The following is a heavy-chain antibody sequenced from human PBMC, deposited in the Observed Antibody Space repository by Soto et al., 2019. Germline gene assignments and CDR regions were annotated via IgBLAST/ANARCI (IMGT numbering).Heavy chain of an antibody. Sequence: GGSLRLSCVASGFTLSSYTMTWVRQAPGKGLEWVSGISDSGGSTYHADSVKGRFTISRDNSRNTLYLQMNSLRGEDTAVYYCAKGSVRSPADYCDYWGQGTLVTVSS. V-gene: IGHV3-23*01. J-gene: IGHJ4*02. D-gene: IGHD3-10*01. CDR1: GFTLSSYT. CDR3: AKGSVRSPADYCDY. CDR2: ISDSGGST.